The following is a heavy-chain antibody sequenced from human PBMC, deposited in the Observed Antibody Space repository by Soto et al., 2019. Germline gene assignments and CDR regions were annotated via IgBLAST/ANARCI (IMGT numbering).Heavy chain of an antibody. J-gene: IGHJ6*03. D-gene: IGHD4-17*01. Sequence: ASVKVSCKASGYTFTSYGISWVRQAPGQGLEWMGWISAYNGNTNYAQKLQGRVTMTTDTSTSTAYMELRSLRSDDTAVYYCARVNTVKYYYYYMDVWGKGTTVTVSS. V-gene: IGHV1-18*01. CDR1: GYTFTSYG. CDR3: ARVNTVKYYYYYMDV. CDR2: ISAYNGNT.